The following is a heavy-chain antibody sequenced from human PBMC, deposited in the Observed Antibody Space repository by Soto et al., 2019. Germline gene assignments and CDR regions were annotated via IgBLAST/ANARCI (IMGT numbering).Heavy chain of an antibody. V-gene: IGHV3-23*01. J-gene: IGHJ4*02. Sequence: EVQLLESGGGLVQPGGSLRLSCAASGFTFSSYAMSWVRQAPGKGLEWVSAISGSGGSTYYADSVKGRFTISRDNSKSALYLQMNSLRAEDTAVCYCAQSGMAIDYWGQGTLVTVSS. CDR3: AQSGMAIDY. CDR2: ISGSGGST. CDR1: GFTFSSYA. D-gene: IGHD5-12*01.